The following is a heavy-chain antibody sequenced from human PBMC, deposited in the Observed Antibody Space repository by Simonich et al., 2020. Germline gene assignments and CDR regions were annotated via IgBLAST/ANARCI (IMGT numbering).Heavy chain of an antibody. V-gene: IGHV4-59*08. J-gene: IGHJ4*02. Sequence: QVQLQESGPGLVKPSETLSLTCTVSGGSISSYYWSWIRQPPGKGLEWIGYIYYSGGTNYNPSLKSRVTISVDTSKNHFSLKLSSVTAADTAVYYCARHDRWLQFYFDYWGQGTLVTVSS. CDR1: GGSISSYY. D-gene: IGHD5-12*01. CDR3: ARHDRWLQFYFDY. CDR2: IYYSGGT.